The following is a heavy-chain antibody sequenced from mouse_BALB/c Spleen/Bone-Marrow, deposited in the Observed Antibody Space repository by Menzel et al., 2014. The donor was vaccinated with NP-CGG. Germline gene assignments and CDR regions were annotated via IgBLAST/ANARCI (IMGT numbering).Heavy chain of an antibody. CDR1: GYSFTSYW. CDR2: IHLSDSES. CDR3: TRYGLTTRAFAY. J-gene: IGHJ3*01. V-gene: IGHV1S82*01. Sequence: QVQLQQPGAELVRPGASVKLSCMASGYSFTSYWMNWVKQRPGQGLEWIGMIHLSDSESRLNQKFKDKATLTVDKSSSTAYMQLSSPTSEDSAVYCCTRYGLTTRAFAYWGQGTLVTVSA. D-gene: IGHD3-3*01.